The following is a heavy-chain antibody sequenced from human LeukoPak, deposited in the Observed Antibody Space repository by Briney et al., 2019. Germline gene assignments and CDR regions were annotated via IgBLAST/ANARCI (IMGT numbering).Heavy chain of an antibody. J-gene: IGHJ4*02. CDR2: INPDGTTT. CDR3: AREMYSSSSGLDY. CDR1: GFTFSNYW. D-gene: IGHD6-6*01. V-gene: IGHV3-74*01. Sequence: GGSLRLSCAASGFTFSNYWVHWVRQAPGMGLVWVSRINPDGTTTSYADSVKGRFTISRDNAKNTLYLQMNSLRAEDTAVYYCAREMYSSSSGLDYWGQGTLVTVSS.